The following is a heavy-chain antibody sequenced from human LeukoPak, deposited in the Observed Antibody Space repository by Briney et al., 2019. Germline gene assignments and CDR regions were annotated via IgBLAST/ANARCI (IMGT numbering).Heavy chain of an antibody. J-gene: IGHJ6*02. D-gene: IGHD2-2*01. CDR2: ISAYNGNT. V-gene: IGHV1-18*01. CDR3: ARDIVVVPATYYYYGMDV. CDR1: GYTFTSYG. Sequence: ASVKVSCKASGYTFTSYGISWVRQAPGQGLEWMGWISAYNGNTNYAQKLQGRVTMTTDTSTSTAYMERRSLRSDDTAVYYCARDIVVVPATYYYYGMDVWGQGTTVTVSS.